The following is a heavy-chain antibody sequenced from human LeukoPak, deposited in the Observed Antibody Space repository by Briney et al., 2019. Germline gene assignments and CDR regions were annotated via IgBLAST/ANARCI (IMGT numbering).Heavy chain of an antibody. J-gene: IGHJ4*02. CDR2: ISWNSGSI. D-gene: IGHD5-18*01. CDR1: GFTFDDYA. CDR3: ARRQYSYIDY. Sequence: PGGSLRLSCAASGFTFDDYAMHWVRQAPGKGLEWVSGISWNSGSIGYADSVKGRFTISRDNAKNSLYLQMNSLRAEDTALYYCARRQYSYIDYWGQGTLVTVSS. V-gene: IGHV3-9*01.